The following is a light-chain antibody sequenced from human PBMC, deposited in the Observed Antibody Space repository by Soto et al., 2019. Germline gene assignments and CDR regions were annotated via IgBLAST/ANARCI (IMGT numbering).Light chain of an antibody. V-gene: IGKV3-20*01. CDR3: QQYASSWT. J-gene: IGKJ1*01. CDR1: QSVSSTY. Sequence: EIVLTQSPGTLSLSPGERATLSCRASQSVSSTYLAWYQQKPGQAPRLLIYGASSRATGIPDRFSGSGSGTDFILTISRLEPEDFAMYYCQQYASSWTFGQGTKVDIK. CDR2: GAS.